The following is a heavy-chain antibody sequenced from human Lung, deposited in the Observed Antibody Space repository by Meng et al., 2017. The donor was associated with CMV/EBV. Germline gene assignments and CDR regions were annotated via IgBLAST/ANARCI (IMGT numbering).Heavy chain of an antibody. Sequence: ESLKIPFSGSGFPFSSYALGWVRQAPGKGLEWVSAISGSGGSTYHADPVKGRFTISRDNSKNTLYLEMNSLRAEDTAVYYCSKDPGTQYGESRAEDYWGQGXLVTVSS. D-gene: IGHD4-17*01. CDR1: GFPFSSYA. J-gene: IGHJ4*02. V-gene: IGHV3-23*01. CDR2: ISGSGGST. CDR3: SKDPGTQYGESRAEDY.